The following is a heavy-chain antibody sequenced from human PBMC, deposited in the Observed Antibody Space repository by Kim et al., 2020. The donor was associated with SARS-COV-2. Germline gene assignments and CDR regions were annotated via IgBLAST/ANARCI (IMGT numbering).Heavy chain of an antibody. D-gene: IGHD3-22*01. J-gene: IGHJ4*02. CDR3: ATQGVPYDSSGYLKR. Sequence: GESLKISCKGSGYSFTSYWIGWVRQMPGKGLEWMGIIYPGDSATRYSPSFQGQVTISADKSISTAYLQWSSLKASDTAMYYCATQGVPYDSSGYLKRWGQGTLVTVSS. V-gene: IGHV5-51*01. CDR1: GYSFTSYW. CDR2: IYPGDSAT.